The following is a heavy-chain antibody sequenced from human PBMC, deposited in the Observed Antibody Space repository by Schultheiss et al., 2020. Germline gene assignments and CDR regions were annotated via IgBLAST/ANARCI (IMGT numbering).Heavy chain of an antibody. CDR3: AKDLGLGSGSLNWYFDL. V-gene: IGHV3-30*18. CDR2: ISYDGSNK. D-gene: IGHD1-26*01. J-gene: IGHJ2*01. CDR1: GFTFSSYG. Sequence: RGSLRLSCAASGFTFSSYGMHWVRQAPGKGLEWVAVISYDGSNKYYADSVKGRFTISRDNSKNTLYLQMNSLRAEDTAVYYCAKDLGLGSGSLNWYFDLWGRGTLVTVSS.